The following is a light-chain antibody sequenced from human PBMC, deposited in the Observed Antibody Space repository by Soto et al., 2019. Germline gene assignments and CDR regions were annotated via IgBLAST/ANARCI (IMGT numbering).Light chain of an antibody. J-gene: IGKJ2*01. Sequence: DIQMTQSPSTLSASVGDRVTITCRASQSISSWLAWYQQKPGKAPKLLIYDASSLESGVPSRFSGGVSGKEFPLTISSLQPDDFATYSCKQYNIYGDTFGQGPKLEIK. V-gene: IGKV1-5*01. CDR2: DAS. CDR1: QSISSW. CDR3: KQYNIYGDT.